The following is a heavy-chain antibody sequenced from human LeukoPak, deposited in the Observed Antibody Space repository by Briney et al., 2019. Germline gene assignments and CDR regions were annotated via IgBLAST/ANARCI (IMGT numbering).Heavy chain of an antibody. D-gene: IGHD1-26*01. CDR2: ISGSGGST. V-gene: IGHV3-23*01. CDR3: AKEGGSIVGATRGYYFDY. CDR1: GFTFSSYA. J-gene: IGHJ4*02. Sequence: GGSLRLSCAASGFTFSSYAMSWVRQAPGKGLEWVSAISGSGGSTYYADSVKGRFTISRDNSKNTLYLQMNSLRAEDTAVYYCAKEGGSIVGATRGYYFDYWGQGTLVTVSS.